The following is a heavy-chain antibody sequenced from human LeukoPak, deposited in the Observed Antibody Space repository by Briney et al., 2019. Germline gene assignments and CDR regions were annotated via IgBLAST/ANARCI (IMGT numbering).Heavy chain of an antibody. CDR1: GYSISSGYY. V-gene: IGHV4-38-2*02. CDR3: AIDMGPGGLVPWWFYFDY. CDR2: IYHSGST. D-gene: IGHD3/OR15-3a*01. Sequence: PSETLSLTCAVSGYSISSGYYWGWIRPPPGKGLEWIWSIYHSGSTYYNPSLKSRVTISVDTSKNQFSLKLSSVTAADTAVYYCAIDMGPGGLVPWWFYFDYWGQGTLVTVSS. J-gene: IGHJ4*02.